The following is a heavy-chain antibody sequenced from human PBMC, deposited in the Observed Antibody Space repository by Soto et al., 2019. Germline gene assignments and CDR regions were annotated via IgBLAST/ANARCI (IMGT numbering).Heavy chain of an antibody. D-gene: IGHD1-26*01. Sequence: PGGSLRLSCAASGFTFSSYEMNWVRQAPGKGLEWVSYISSSGSTIYYADSVKGRFTISRDNAKNSLYLQMNSLRAEDTAVYYCARDTQSGSYHDLDYWGQGTLVTVSS. J-gene: IGHJ4*02. CDR2: ISSSGSTI. CDR3: ARDTQSGSYHDLDY. CDR1: GFTFSSYE. V-gene: IGHV3-48*03.